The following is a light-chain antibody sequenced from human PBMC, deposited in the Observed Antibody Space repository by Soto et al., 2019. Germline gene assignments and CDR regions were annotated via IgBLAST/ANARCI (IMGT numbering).Light chain of an antibody. CDR3: QSYDKSLSGSYV. CDR1: SSNIGAGYD. J-gene: IGLJ1*01. CDR2: GNT. Sequence: QSVLTQPPSVSGAPGQRVTISCTGSSSNIGAGYDVHWYQQLPGTAPKLLIYGNTNRPSGVPDRFSGSKSGTSASLAITGLQAEDEADYYCQSYDKSLSGSYVFGTGTKATVL. V-gene: IGLV1-40*01.